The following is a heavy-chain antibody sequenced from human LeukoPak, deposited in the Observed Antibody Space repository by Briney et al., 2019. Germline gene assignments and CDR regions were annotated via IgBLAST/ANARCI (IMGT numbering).Heavy chain of an antibody. V-gene: IGHV4-59*01. D-gene: IGHD3-9*01. J-gene: IGHJ2*01. CDR2: IYYSGST. CDR3: ARLRSPGPTRYFDWLPRGWYWYFDL. Sequence: SETLSLTCTVSGGSISSYYWSWIRQPPGKGLEWIGYIYYSGSTNYNPSLKSRVTISVDTSKNQFSLKLSSVTAADTAVYYCARLRSPGPTRYFDWLPRGWYWYFDLWGRGTLVTVSS. CDR1: GGSISSYY.